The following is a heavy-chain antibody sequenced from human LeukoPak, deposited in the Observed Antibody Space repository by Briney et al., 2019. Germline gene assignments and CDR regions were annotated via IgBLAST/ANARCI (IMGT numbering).Heavy chain of an antibody. CDR2: IYYSGST. CDR3: ATGITLTNSSWYAPFDY. V-gene: IGHV4-34*11. CDR1: GGSFSGYY. Sequence: SETLSLTCAVYGGSFSGYYWSWIRQPPGKGLEWIGYIYYSGSTNYNPSLKSRVTISVDTSKNQFSLKLSSVTAADTAVYYCATGITLTNSSWYAPFDYWGQGTLVTVSS. J-gene: IGHJ4*02. D-gene: IGHD6-13*01.